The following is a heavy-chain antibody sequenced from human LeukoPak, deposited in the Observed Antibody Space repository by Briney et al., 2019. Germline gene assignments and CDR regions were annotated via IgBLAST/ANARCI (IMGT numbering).Heavy chain of an antibody. J-gene: IGHJ5*02. CDR1: GGSFSGYY. V-gene: IGHV4-34*01. CDR2: INHSGST. CDR3: AREGAAMVRGVIITGGNWFDP. Sequence: SSETLSLTCAVYGGSFSGYYWSWIRQPPGKGLEWIGEINHSGSTNYNPSLKSRVTISVDTSKNQSSLKLSSVTAADTAVYYCAREGAAMVRGVIITGGNWFDPWGQGTLVTVSS. D-gene: IGHD3-10*01.